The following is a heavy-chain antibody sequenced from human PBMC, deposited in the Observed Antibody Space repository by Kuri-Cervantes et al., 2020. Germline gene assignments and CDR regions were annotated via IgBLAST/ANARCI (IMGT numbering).Heavy chain of an antibody. CDR2: SSGSGAAT. D-gene: IGHD6-13*01. V-gene: IGHV3-23*01. J-gene: IGHJ3*02. Sequence: GGSRSPACPSFGFTFSDYAMTWVRHPPGRGLEWVSGSSGSGAATFYADSVKGRFTISRDNFQNTLYQQMNSLRAEDTAVYYCARERRSSSSLPYDAFDIWGQGTMVTVSS. CDR1: GFTFSDYA. CDR3: ARERRSSSSLPYDAFDI.